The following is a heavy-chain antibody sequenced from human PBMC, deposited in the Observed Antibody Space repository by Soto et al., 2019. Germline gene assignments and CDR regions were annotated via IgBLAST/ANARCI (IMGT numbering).Heavy chain of an antibody. Sequence: ASVKVSCKTSGYTFTSYGISWVRQAPGQGLEWMGWISAYNGNTNYAQKLQGRVTMTTDTSTSTAYMELRSLRSDDTAVYYCARRQYYDFWSGSQNYYGMDVWGQGTTVTVSS. D-gene: IGHD3-3*01. J-gene: IGHJ6*02. CDR3: ARRQYYDFWSGSQNYYGMDV. V-gene: IGHV1-18*01. CDR2: ISAYNGNT. CDR1: GYTFTSYG.